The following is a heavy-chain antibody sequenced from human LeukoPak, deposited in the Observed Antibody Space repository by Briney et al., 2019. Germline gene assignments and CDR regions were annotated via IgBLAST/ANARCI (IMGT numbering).Heavy chain of an antibody. J-gene: IGHJ5*02. V-gene: IGHV4-31*03. CDR1: GGSISSGDYY. CDR2: IYYTGSA. D-gene: IGHD4-23*01. Sequence: SQTLSLTCTVSGGSISSGDYYWTWIRQNTGKGLEWIGYIYYTGSAYYIPYLRGRVTISVDTSKNQFSLKLSSVTAADTAVYFCARVKLRTVVTPVYGWFDPWGQGTLVTVSS. CDR3: ARVKLRTVVTPVYGWFDP.